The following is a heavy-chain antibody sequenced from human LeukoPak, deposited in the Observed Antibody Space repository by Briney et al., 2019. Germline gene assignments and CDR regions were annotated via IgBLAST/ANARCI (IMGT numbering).Heavy chain of an antibody. CDR1: GFTFSSYS. CDR2: ISSSSSYI. J-gene: IGHJ6*02. V-gene: IGHV3-21*01. CDR3: ARDSRGQYYYYGMDV. D-gene: IGHD5-12*01. Sequence: PGGSLRLSCAASGFTFSSYSMNWVRQAPGKGLEWVSSISSSSSYIYYADSVKGRFAISRDNAKNSLYLQMNSLRAEDTAVYYCARDSRGQYYYYGMDVWGQGTTVTVSS.